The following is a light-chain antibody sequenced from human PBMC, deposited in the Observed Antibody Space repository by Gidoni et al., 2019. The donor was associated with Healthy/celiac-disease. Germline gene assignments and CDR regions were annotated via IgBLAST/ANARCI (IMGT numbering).Light chain of an antibody. Sequence: ELVLTQSPATLSLSPGERATLSCRARQSVSSYLAWYQQKPGQAPRLLIYDASNRATGIPARFSGSGSGTDFTLTISSLEPEDFAVYYCQQRSNWPPITFXQXTRLEIK. CDR1: QSVSSY. CDR3: QQRSNWPPIT. CDR2: DAS. J-gene: IGKJ5*01. V-gene: IGKV3-11*01.